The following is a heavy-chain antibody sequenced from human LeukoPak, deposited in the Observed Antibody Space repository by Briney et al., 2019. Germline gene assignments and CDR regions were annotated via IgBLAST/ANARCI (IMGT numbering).Heavy chain of an antibody. Sequence: ASVKVSCKASGYTFTNYAMNWVRQAPGQGLEWMGWINTNTGNPTYAQGFTGRFVFSLDTSVSTAYLQISSLKAEDTAVYYCARALKSGYYYYGMDVRGQGTTVTVSS. V-gene: IGHV7-4-1*02. CDR1: GYTFTNYA. CDR2: INTNTGNP. CDR3: ARALKSGYYYYGMDV. J-gene: IGHJ6*02.